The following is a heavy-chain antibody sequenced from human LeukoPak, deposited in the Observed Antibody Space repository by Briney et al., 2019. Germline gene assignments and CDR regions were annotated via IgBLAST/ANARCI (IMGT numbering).Heavy chain of an antibody. CDR1: GYTFTGYY. CDR3: LRVGSMPDSSGYYAPPPYEF. J-gene: IGHJ4*01. D-gene: IGHD3-22*01. V-gene: IGHV1-2*02. Sequence: EASVKVSCKTSGYTFTGYYMHWVRQAPGQGLEWMGWINPKSGATDYAQKFQGRVTMTRDTSVTTASMELSWLRSDDTAVYYCLRVGSMPDSSGYYAPPPYEFWGHGTQVTVSS. CDR2: INPKSGAT.